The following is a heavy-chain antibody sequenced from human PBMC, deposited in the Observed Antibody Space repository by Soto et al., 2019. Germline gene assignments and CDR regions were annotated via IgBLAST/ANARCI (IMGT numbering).Heavy chain of an antibody. D-gene: IGHD3-3*01. Sequence: SETLSLTCTVSGGSISSSSYYWGWIRQPPGKGLEWIGSIYYSGSTYYNPSLKSRVTISVDTSKNQFSLKLSSVTAADTAVYYCGLLAWAEASNWLDPWGQGTLVTVSS. CDR1: GGSISSSSYY. V-gene: IGHV4-39*01. CDR2: IYYSGST. J-gene: IGHJ5*02. CDR3: GLLAWAEASNWLDP.